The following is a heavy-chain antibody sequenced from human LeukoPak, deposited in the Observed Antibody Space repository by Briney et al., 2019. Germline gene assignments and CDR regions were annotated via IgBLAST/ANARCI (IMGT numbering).Heavy chain of an antibody. V-gene: IGHV3-64*01. D-gene: IGHD2-15*01. CDR2: IMPNGETR. CDR3: ARDRDGGFAFDI. Sequence: GGSLRLSCAASGFSFSNYVMHWVRPAPGKGLEYVSAIMPNGETRGYANSMMGRFTISRDNSKNTLYLQMGSLRAEDMSIYYCARDRDGGFAFDIWGQGTLVTVSS. J-gene: IGHJ3*02. CDR1: GFSFSNYV.